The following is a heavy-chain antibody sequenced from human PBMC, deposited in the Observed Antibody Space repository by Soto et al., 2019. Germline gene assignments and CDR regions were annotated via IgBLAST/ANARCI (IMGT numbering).Heavy chain of an antibody. Sequence: ASVKVSCKASGYTFTSYDINWVRQATGQGLEWMGWMNPNSGNTGYAQKFQGRVTMTRNTSISTAYMELSSLRSEDTAVYYCARAYDYIWGSYRYTDAGDYYYYYMDVWGKGTTVTVSS. CDR2: MNPNSGNT. V-gene: IGHV1-8*01. D-gene: IGHD3-16*02. J-gene: IGHJ6*03. CDR1: GYTFTSYD. CDR3: ARAYDYIWGSYRYTDAGDYYYYYMDV.